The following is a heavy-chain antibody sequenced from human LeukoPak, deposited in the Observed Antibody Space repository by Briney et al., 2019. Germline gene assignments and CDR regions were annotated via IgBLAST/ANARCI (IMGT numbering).Heavy chain of an antibody. CDR3: ARDPRPWFSSSSSLDY. V-gene: IGHV1-46*01. Sequence: ASVKVSCKASGYTFTSHYMHWVRQAPGQGLEWMGIINPSGGSTSYAQKFQGRVTMTRDMSTSTVYMELSSLRSEDTAVYYCARDPRPWFSSSSSLDYWGQGTLVTVSS. CDR1: GYTFTSHY. J-gene: IGHJ4*02. D-gene: IGHD6-6*01. CDR2: INPSGGST.